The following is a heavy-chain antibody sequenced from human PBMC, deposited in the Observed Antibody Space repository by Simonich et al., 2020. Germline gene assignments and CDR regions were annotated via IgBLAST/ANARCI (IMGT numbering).Heavy chain of an antibody. V-gene: IGHV3-74*01. J-gene: IGHJ3*02. CDR2: INSDGSST. CDR3: ARDYSNYDAFDI. Sequence: EVQLVESGGGLVQPGGSLRLSCAASGFTFSSYWMHWVRQAPGKGLGWVSRINSDGSSTSYADSGKGRFTISRDNAKNTLYLQMNSLRAEDTAVYYCARDYSNYDAFDIWGQGTMVTVSS. CDR1: GFTFSSYW. D-gene: IGHD4-4*01.